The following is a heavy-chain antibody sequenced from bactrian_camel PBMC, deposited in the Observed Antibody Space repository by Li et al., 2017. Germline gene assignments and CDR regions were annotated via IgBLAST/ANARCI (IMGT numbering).Heavy chain of an antibody. J-gene: IGHJ6*01. CDR3: AADRTQRAYCAGPPASSFSY. V-gene: IGHV3S40*01. CDR2: IYTGTDRT. CDR1: GFTESGNY. D-gene: IGHD3*01. Sequence: VQLVESGGGSVQAGGSVTLSCVASGFTESGNYVAWIRQAPGKGREGVASIYTGTDRTYYADSVKGRFAIWQDNAKNTVYLQINYLRPEDTAMYYCAADRTQRAYCAGPPASSFSYWGQGTQVTVS.